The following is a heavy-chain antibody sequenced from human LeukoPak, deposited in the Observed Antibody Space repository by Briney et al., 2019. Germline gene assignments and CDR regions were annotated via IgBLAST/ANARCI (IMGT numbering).Heavy chain of an antibody. CDR1: GFKFSSNW. CDR3: AREGPSVTPYY. Sequence: PGGSLRLSCADSGFKFSSNWMSWVRQAPGKGLEWVANIKQDGSEKYYVDSVKGRFTISRDNAKNSLYLQMNSLRAEDTAVYYCAREGPSVTPYYWGQGTLVTVSS. J-gene: IGHJ4*02. V-gene: IGHV3-7*01. D-gene: IGHD4-17*01. CDR2: IKQDGSEK.